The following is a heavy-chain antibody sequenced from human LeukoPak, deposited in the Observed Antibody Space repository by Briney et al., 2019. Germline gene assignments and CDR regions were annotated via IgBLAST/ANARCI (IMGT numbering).Heavy chain of an antibody. CDR1: GYSISSGYY. D-gene: IGHD3-10*01. CDR3: ARRRGGYYYYYYMDV. Sequence: PSETLSLTCAVSGYSISSGYYWGWIRQPPGEGLEWIGSIYHSGSTYYNPSLKSRVTISVDTSKNQFSLKLSSVTAADTAVYYCARRRGGYYYYYYMDVWGKGTTVTVSS. CDR2: IYHSGST. V-gene: IGHV4-38-2*01. J-gene: IGHJ6*03.